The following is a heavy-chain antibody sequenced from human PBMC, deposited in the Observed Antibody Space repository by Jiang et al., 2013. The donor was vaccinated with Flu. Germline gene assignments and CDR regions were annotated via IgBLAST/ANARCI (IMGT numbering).Heavy chain of an antibody. V-gene: IGHV5-51*01. CDR2: IYPDDSDT. CDR3: ARPRGYYDSSGYRVWYFDL. CDR1: GYSFTSYW. J-gene: IGHJ2*01. Sequence: GAEVKKPGESLKISCKGSGYSFTSYWIGWVRQMPGKGLEWMGIIYPDDSDTRYSPSFQGQVTISADKSISTAYLQWSSLKASDTAMYYCARPRGYYDSSGYRVWYFDLWGRGTLVTVSS. D-gene: IGHD3-22*01.